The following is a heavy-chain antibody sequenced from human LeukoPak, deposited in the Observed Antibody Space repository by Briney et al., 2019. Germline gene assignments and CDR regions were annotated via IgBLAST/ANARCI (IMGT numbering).Heavy chain of an antibody. CDR3: ARDPYSSSYGGWYYFDY. J-gene: IGHJ4*02. CDR1: GGSISSSTYY. D-gene: IGHD6-13*01. V-gene: IGHV4-39*02. Sequence: KTSETLSLTCTVAGGSISSSTYYWGWVRQPPGKGLEWIGSIYYSGTTYYNPSLKSRVTISVDTSKNQFSLKLSSVTAADTAVYYCARDPYSSSYGGWYYFDYWGQGTLVTVSS. CDR2: IYYSGTT.